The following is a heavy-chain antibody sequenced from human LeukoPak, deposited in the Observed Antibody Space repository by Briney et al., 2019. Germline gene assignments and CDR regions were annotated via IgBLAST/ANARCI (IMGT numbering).Heavy chain of an antibody. V-gene: IGHV3-23*01. CDR3: ASWLGDYAGRHPNYCSSASCSPFDS. CDR2: ISASGGYT. CDR1: GFSFNSYG. Sequence: GGSLRLSCAASGFSFNSYGMTWIRQAPGKGPEWVSTISASGGYTYYADSVKGRFTISRDNSRNTLYVEMNSLRVEDTALYYCASWLGDYAGRHPNYCSSASCSPFDSWGQGTLVTVSS. D-gene: IGHD2-2*01. J-gene: IGHJ4*02.